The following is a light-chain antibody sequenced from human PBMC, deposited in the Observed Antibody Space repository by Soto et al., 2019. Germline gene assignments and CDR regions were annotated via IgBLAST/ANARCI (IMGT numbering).Light chain of an antibody. CDR3: QQRSNWPSIT. J-gene: IGKJ5*01. V-gene: IGKV3-11*01. CDR2: DAS. CDR1: QSVSSY. Sequence: EIVMTQSPDTLSVSPGEGATLSCRVSQSVSSYLAWYQQRPGQAPRLLIYDASNRATGIPARFSGSGSGTDFTLTINSLEPEDSAVYYCQQRSNWPSITFGQGTRLEIK.